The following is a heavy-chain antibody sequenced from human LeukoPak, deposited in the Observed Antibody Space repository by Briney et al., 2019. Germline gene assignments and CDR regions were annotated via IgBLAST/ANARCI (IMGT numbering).Heavy chain of an antibody. Sequence: SETLSLTCTVSGGSITSYYWSWIRQPPGKGLECIGYIYYSGSTYYNPSLKSRVTTSVDTSKNQFSLKLSSVTAADTAVYYCARVRRDGYNSPDYWGQGTLVTVSS. CDR2: IYYSGST. D-gene: IGHD5-24*01. CDR3: ARVRRDGYNSPDY. J-gene: IGHJ4*02. V-gene: IGHV4-59*01. CDR1: GGSITSYY.